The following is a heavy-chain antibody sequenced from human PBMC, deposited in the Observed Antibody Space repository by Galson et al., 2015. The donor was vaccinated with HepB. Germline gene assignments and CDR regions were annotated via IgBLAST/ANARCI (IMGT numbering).Heavy chain of an antibody. J-gene: IGHJ6*03. CDR3: AKDGDEGYYYYYMDV. V-gene: IGHV3-30*18. D-gene: IGHD7-27*01. CDR2: ISYDGSNK. Sequence: SLRLSCAASGFTFSSYGMHWVRQAPGKGLEWVAVISYDGSNKYYADSVKGRFTISRDNSKNTLYLQMNSLRAEDTAVYYCAKDGDEGYYYYYMDVWGKGTTVTVSS. CDR1: GFTFSSYG.